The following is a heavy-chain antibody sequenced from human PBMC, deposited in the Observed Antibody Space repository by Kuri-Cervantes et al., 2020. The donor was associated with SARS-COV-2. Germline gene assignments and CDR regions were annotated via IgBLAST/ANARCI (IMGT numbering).Heavy chain of an antibody. CDR3: ARDLRWAAAGKATSVDY. J-gene: IGHJ4*02. Sequence: ASVKVSCKASGYTFTGYYMHWVRQAPRQGLEWMGWINPNSGGTNYAQKFQGRVTMTRDTSISTAYMELSRLRSDDTAVYYCARDLRWAAAGKATSVDYWGQGTLVTVSS. CDR1: GYTFTGYY. CDR2: INPNSGGT. D-gene: IGHD6-13*01. V-gene: IGHV1-2*02.